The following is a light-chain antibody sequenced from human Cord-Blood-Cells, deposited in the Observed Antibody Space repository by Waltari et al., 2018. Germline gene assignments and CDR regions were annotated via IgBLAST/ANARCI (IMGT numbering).Light chain of an antibody. CDR2: DAS. Sequence: DIQMTQSPSTLSASVGDRVTITCRASQSISSWLAWYQQKPGKAPKLLIYDASSLESGVPSRFSGSGSGTAFTLTSISLQPDDFATYYCQQYNSFSWTFGQGTKVEIK. V-gene: IGKV1-5*01. CDR1: QSISSW. CDR3: QQYNSFSWT. J-gene: IGKJ1*01.